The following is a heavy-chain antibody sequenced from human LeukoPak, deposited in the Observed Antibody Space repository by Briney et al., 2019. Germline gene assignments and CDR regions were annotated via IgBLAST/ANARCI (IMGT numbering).Heavy chain of an antibody. J-gene: IGHJ3*02. CDR2: IYSGGST. D-gene: IGHD3-10*01. CDR3: AREVINVVRGVIFRGAFDI. Sequence: PGGSLRLSCAASGFTVSSNYMSWVRQAPGKGLEWVSVIYSGGSTYYADSVKGRFTISRDNSKNTLYLQMNSLRAEDTAVYYRAREVINVVRGVIFRGAFDIWGQGTMVTVSS. V-gene: IGHV3-53*01. CDR1: GFTVSSNY.